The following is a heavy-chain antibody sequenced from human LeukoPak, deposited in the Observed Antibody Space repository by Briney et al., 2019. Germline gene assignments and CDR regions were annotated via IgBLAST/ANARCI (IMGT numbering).Heavy chain of an antibody. CDR2: ISGSGSNT. V-gene: IGHV3-23*01. CDR1: GFTFSSYA. Sequence: GGSLRLSCAASGFTFSSYAMSWVRQVPGKGLEWVSAISGSGSNTYYADSVKGRFTISRDNSKNTLYLQMNSLRAEDTAVYYCAKGYDSSGYYFNYFDYWGQGTLVTVSS. J-gene: IGHJ4*02. CDR3: AKGYDSSGYYFNYFDY. D-gene: IGHD3-22*01.